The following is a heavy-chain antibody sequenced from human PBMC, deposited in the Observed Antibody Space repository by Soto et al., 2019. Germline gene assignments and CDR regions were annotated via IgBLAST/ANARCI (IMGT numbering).Heavy chain of an antibody. CDR3: ARDVDDYSKSFDY. V-gene: IGHV3-33*01. Sequence: GGSLRLSCAASGFTFSSYGMHWVRQAPGKGLEWVAVIWYDGSNKYYADSVKGRFTISRDNSKNTLYLQMKSLRAEDTAVYYCARDVDDYSKSFDYWGQGTLVTVSS. CDR2: IWYDGSNK. CDR1: GFTFSSYG. D-gene: IGHD4-4*01. J-gene: IGHJ4*02.